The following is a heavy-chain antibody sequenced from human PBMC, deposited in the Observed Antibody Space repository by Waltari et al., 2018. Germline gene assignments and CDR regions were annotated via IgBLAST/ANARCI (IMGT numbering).Heavy chain of an antibody. J-gene: IGHJ4*02. Sequence: EVQLVESGGGLVRPGGSLRLSCAAAGFPFSSYSMHRVRQAPGKGLEWVSSISSSSSYIYYADSVKGRFTISRDNAKNSLYLQMNSLRAEDTAVYYCARELSPNPTIDYWGQGTLVTVSS. CDR3: ARELSPNPTIDY. V-gene: IGHV3-21*01. CDR1: GFPFSSYS. CDR2: ISSSSSYI. D-gene: IGHD1-1*01.